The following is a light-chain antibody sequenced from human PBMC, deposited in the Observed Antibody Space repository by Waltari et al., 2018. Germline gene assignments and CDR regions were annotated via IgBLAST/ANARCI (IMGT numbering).Light chain of an antibody. J-gene: IGLJ3*02. V-gene: IGLV3-21*02. Sequence: SYVMTPPPSVSVAPGQTARISCGGNDLGSKSVHWYQQRPGQAPVLVVHDDSDRPSGIPERISGSNSGNTATLTISRVEAGDEADYYCQVWDSSSDSWVFGGGTKLTAL. CDR3: QVWDSSSDSWV. CDR1: DLGSKS. CDR2: DDS.